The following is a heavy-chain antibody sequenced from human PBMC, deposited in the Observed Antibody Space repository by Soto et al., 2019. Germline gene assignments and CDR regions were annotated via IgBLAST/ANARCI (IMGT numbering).Heavy chain of an antibody. CDR2: ISWNSGSI. V-gene: IGHV3-9*01. D-gene: IGHD6-13*01. CDR3: AKDHYSSSGPNYFDY. J-gene: IGHJ4*02. CDR1: GFTFDDYA. Sequence: GGSLRLSCAASGFTFDDYAMHWVRQAPGKGLEWVSGISWNSGSIGYADSVKGRFTISRDNAKNSLYLQMNSLRAEDRALYYCAKDHYSSSGPNYFDYWGQGTLVTVSS.